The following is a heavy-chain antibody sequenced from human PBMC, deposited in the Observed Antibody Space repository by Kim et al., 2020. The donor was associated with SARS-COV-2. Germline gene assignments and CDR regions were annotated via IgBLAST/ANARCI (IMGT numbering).Heavy chain of an antibody. CDR1: GGSIATYY. CDR3: ARGRTTGGSGFDY. V-gene: IGHV4-59*13. D-gene: IGHD1-1*01. CDR2: VYYSGST. J-gene: IGHJ4*02. Sequence: SETLSLTCTVSGGSIATYYWNWIRQPPGKGLEWIGYVYYSGSTNYNPSLKSRLTISVDTSKSQFFLKLRSVTAADTAVYYCARGRTTGGSGFDYWGLGTL.